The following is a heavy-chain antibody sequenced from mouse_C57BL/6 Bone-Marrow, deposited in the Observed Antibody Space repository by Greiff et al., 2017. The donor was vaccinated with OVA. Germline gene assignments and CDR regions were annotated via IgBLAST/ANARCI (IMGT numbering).Heavy chain of an antibody. V-gene: IGHV5-6*01. Sequence: EVNVVESGGDLVKPGGSLKLSCAASGFTFSSYGMSWVRQTPDKRLEWVATISSGGSYTYYPDSVKGRFTISRDNAKNTLYLQMSSLKSEDTAMYYCARQKNYYGSSYVDYWGQGTTLTVSS. CDR1: GFTFSSYG. J-gene: IGHJ2*01. CDR2: ISSGGSYT. CDR3: ARQKNYYGSSYVDY. D-gene: IGHD1-1*01.